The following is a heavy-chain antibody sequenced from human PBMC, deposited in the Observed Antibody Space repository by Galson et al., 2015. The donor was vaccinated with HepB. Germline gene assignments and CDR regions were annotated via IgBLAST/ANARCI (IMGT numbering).Heavy chain of an antibody. CDR3: ARNSGNNYRYYFKR. CDR2: IGGRSGTT. D-gene: IGHD5-18*01. CDR1: GFTFNTFA. V-gene: IGHV3-23*01. J-gene: IGHJ4*02. Sequence: SLRLSCAASGFTFNTFAMSWVRQAPGKGLEWVSVIGGRSGTTHYADSVKGRFTISRDNSKNMVFLQLDGLRVEDTAVYYCARNSGNNYRYYFKRWGQGTLVNVSS.